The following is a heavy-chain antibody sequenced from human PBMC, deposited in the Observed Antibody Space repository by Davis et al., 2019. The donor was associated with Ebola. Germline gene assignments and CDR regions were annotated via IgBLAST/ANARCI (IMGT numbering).Heavy chain of an antibody. CDR2: ISSSGSTI. V-gene: IGHV3-48*04. CDR1: GFNFRSYG. Sequence: GESLKISCAASGFNFRSYGMHWIRQAPGKGLEWVSYISSSGSTIYYADSVKSRFTISRDNAKNSLYLQMNSLRAEDTAVYYCARGLRFRNYYYGMDVWGQGTTVTVSS. J-gene: IGHJ6*02. D-gene: IGHD5-12*01. CDR3: ARGLRFRNYYYGMDV.